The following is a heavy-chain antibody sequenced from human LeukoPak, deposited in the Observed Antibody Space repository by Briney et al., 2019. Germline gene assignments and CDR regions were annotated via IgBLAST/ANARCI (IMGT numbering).Heavy chain of an antibody. CDR3: AMEGESSGPDFDY. CDR1: GFTFTDYF. CDR2: TRNKANSYTP. D-gene: IGHD3-22*01. J-gene: IGHJ4*02. Sequence: GGSLRLSCVASGFTFTDYFINWVRQAPGKGLEWVGRTRNKANSYTPDYAASVKGRFTISRDESKNSLYLQMNSLKTEDTAVYYCAMEGESSGPDFDYWGQGTLVTVSS. V-gene: IGHV3-72*01.